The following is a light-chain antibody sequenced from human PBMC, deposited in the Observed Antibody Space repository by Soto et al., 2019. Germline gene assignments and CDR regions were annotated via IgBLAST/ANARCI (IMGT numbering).Light chain of an antibody. V-gene: IGKV1-39*01. CDR3: QQGYSTWT. J-gene: IGKJ1*01. CDR2: AAS. CDR1: QTISSH. Sequence: DIRLTQSPSYLSASVGDRVTITCRASQTISSHLNWYQQKQGKAPKLLIYAASSLHSGVPSRFSGSGSGTDFTLTISSLQPDDFATYYCQQGYSTWTFGQGTKVEIK.